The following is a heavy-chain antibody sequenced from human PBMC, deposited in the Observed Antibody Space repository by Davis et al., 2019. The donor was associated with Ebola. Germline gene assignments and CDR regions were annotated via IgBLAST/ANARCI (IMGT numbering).Heavy chain of an antibody. V-gene: IGHV3-30*04. CDR2: ISYDGVYP. CDR1: GFTFSNYT. J-gene: IGHJ4*02. D-gene: IGHD5-12*01. CDR3: ARPGGGYESQLDY. Sequence: GGSLRLSCAASGFTFSNYTVHWVRQPPAHCLHSVPFISYDGVYPYYADSVKGRFSISRDNSKNTLFLQMNSLRAEDTAVYYCARPGGGYESQLDYWGQGTLVTVSS.